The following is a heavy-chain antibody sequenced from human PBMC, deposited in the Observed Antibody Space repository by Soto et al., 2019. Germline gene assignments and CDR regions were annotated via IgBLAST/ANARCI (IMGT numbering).Heavy chain of an antibody. CDR2: ISTYSGDP. CDR3: ARVWGSYKAPSGAAWSDP. CDR1: GERLTSKA. V-gene: IGHV1-18*01. D-gene: IGHD3-16*01. J-gene: IGHJ5*02. Sequence: VEVTCEESGERLTSKARCWAQQAHGKGLEWIGWISTYSGDPNYAQKFQGRVTMTTDTATNTAYMELRNLRSDDTAVYYCARVWGSYKAPSGAAWSDPLGQGTLV.